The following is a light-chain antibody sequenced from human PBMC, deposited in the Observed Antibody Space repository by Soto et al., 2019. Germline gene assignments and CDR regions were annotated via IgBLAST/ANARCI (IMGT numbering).Light chain of an antibody. CDR1: SSDVGGYNY. Sequence: QSALTQPASVSGSPEQSITISCTGTSSDVGGYNYVSWYQQHPGKAPKLMIYQVSNRPSGVSNRFSASKSGNTASLTISGLQAEDEADYYCSSYTSSSTYVFGTGTKLTVL. CDR3: SSYTSSSTYV. J-gene: IGLJ1*01. CDR2: QVS. V-gene: IGLV2-14*01.